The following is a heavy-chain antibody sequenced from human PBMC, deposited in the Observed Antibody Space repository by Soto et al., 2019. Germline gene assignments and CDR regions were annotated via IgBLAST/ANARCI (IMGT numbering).Heavy chain of an antibody. CDR3: ARGREATTTVTTYYFDY. CDR1: GFTFSSYG. J-gene: IGHJ4*02. Sequence: GGSLRLSCAASGFTFSSYGMHWVRQAPGKGLERVAVIWYDGSNKYYADSVKGRFTISRDNSKNTLYLQMNSLRAEDTAVYYCARGREATTTVTTYYFDYWGQGTLVTVSS. V-gene: IGHV3-33*01. CDR2: IWYDGSNK. D-gene: IGHD4-17*01.